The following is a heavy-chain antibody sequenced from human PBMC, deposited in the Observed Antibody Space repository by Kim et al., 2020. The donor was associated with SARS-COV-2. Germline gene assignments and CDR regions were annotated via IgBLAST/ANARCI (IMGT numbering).Heavy chain of an antibody. CDR1: GYTFTSYY. J-gene: IGHJ3*02. CDR3: ARAPGPWFGEFKNAFDI. V-gene: IGHV1-46*01. Sequence: ASVKVSCKASGYTFTSYYMHWVRQAPGQGLEWMGIINPSGGSTSYAQKFQGRVTMTRDTSTSTVYMELSSLRSEDTAVYYCARAPGPWFGEFKNAFDIWGQGTMVTVSS. D-gene: IGHD3-10*01. CDR2: INPSGGST.